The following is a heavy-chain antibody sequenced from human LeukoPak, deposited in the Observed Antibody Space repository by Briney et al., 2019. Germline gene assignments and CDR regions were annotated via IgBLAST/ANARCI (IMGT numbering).Heavy chain of an antibody. Sequence: ASVKVSCKASGYTFTSYDINWVRQVTGQGLEWMGWMNPKSGNTGYAQKFQGRVTITRNTSISTAYMEVSSPRYEDTAVYYCAKRAVDNSYYYYMDVWGKGTPVTVSS. CDR3: AKRAVDNSYYYYMDV. CDR1: GYTFTSYD. J-gene: IGHJ6*03. CDR2: MNPKSGNT. D-gene: IGHD6-19*01. V-gene: IGHV1-8*03.